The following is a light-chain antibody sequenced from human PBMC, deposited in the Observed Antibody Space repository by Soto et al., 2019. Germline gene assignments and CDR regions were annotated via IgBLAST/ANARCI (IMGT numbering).Light chain of an antibody. CDR3: QQYRTYSRT. CDR1: QSIDSW. V-gene: IGKV1-5*03. CDR2: RAS. J-gene: IGKJ4*01. Sequence: DIQMTQSPSTLSASVGDRVSITCRASQSIDSWLAWYQQKPGKVPKLLIYRASILESGVPSRFSASGSGTDFTLTVSSLQPDDFATYYCQQYRTYSRTFGGGTKVEIK.